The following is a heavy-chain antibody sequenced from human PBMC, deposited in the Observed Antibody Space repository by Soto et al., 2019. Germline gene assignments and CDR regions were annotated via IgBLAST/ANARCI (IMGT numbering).Heavy chain of an antibody. CDR1: GGSISSTDYY. J-gene: IGHJ5*02. CDR2: IFYSGRN. V-gene: IGHV4-31*03. D-gene: IGHD2-8*02. Sequence: QVQLQESGPGLVKPSQTLSLTCTVSGGSISSTDYYWSWIRQHPGKGLEWIGYIFYSGRNYYNPSLKSRVTMSVDTSKNHFSLKLSSVTAADTAVYYCARDLVATTNWFDPWGQGILVTVSS. CDR3: ARDLVATTNWFDP.